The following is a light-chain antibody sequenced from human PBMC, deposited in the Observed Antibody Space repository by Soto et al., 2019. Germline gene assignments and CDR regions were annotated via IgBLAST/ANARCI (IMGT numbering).Light chain of an antibody. CDR2: LYRDGSH. Sequence: QPVLTQSPSASASLGASVKITCTLSSGHSAYTIAWHQQHPEKGPRYLMKLYRDGSHIKGDGIPDRFSGSSSGTERYLTISSLQSEDEAAYYCQTWDTGNVQFGGGTKVTVL. CDR1: SGHSAYT. V-gene: IGLV4-69*02. CDR3: QTWDTGNVQ. J-gene: IGLJ3*02.